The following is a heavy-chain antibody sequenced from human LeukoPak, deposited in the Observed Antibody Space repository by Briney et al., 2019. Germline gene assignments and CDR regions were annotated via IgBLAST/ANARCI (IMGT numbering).Heavy chain of an antibody. CDR1: GFTFDDYA. CDR3: VEAGYSSSWLDY. D-gene: IGHD6-13*01. J-gene: IGHJ4*02. Sequence: GGSLRLSCAASGFTFDDYAMHWVRQAPGKGLEWVSGISWNSGSIGYADSVKGRFTISRDNAKNSLYLQMNSLRAEDMALYYCVEAGYSSSWLDYWGQGTLVTVSS. CDR2: ISWNSGSI. V-gene: IGHV3-9*03.